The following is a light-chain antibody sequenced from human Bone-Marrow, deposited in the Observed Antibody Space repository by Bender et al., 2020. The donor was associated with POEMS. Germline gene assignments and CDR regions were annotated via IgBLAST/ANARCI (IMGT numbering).Light chain of an antibody. CDR1: DSNFGGNI. Sequence: QSVLTQPPSASGTPGQSVIISCSGTDSNFGGNIVNWYQHLPGTAPRLVVYSTYQRPSGVPARFSGSKSGTSASMAISDIQSEDEGDYYCSSWDDSRSGWVFGGGTKLTVL. V-gene: IGLV1-44*01. CDR3: SSWDDSRSGWV. J-gene: IGLJ3*02. CDR2: STY.